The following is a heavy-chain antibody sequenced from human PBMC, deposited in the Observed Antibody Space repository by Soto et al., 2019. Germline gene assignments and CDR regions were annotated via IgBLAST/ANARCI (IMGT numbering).Heavy chain of an antibody. V-gene: IGHV4-59*01. CDR1: GGSISSYY. Sequence: SETLSLTCTVSGGSISSYYWSWIRQPPGKGLEWIGYIYYSGSTNYNPSLKSRVTISVDTSKNQFSLKLSSVTAADTAVYYCARARVAVPAAKYYYYYGMDVWGQGTTVTVSS. J-gene: IGHJ6*02. CDR2: IYYSGST. D-gene: IGHD2-2*01. CDR3: ARARVAVPAAKYYYYYGMDV.